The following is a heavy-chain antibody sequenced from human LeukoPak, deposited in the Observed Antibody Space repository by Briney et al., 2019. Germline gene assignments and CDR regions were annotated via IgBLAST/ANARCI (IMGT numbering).Heavy chain of an antibody. Sequence: GGSLTLSCAASGFTFSIYAMSWVRQAPGEGLEWVSGISGSGGSKYYADSVKGRFTISRDNYKNALYLQMSSLRAEDTAVYYCAQYSSGWYSVYDYWGQGTLVSVSS. D-gene: IGHD6-19*01. V-gene: IGHV3-23*01. J-gene: IGHJ4*02. CDR3: AQYSSGWYSVYDY. CDR1: GFTFSIYA. CDR2: ISGSGGSK.